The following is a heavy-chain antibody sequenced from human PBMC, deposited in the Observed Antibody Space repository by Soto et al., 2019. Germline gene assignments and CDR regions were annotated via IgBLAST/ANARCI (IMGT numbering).Heavy chain of an antibody. Sequence: EEQLLESGGGLVQRGGSLRLSCAASGFTFSVFAMSWVRQAPGRGLELVSTISGRGENTYYADSVKGRFTISRDNSKNTLNLQMNSLSGEDTAVYYCAKDRGTGDYGGNAVELWGQGTMVTVSS. D-gene: IGHD4-17*01. CDR1: GFTFSVFA. CDR3: AKDRGTGDYGGNAVEL. V-gene: IGHV3-23*01. J-gene: IGHJ3*01. CDR2: ISGRGENT.